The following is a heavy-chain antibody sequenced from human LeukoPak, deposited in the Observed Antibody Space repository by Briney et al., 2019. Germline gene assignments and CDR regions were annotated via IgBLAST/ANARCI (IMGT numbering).Heavy chain of an antibody. D-gene: IGHD6-25*01. J-gene: IGHJ4*02. Sequence: PGGSLRLSCATSGLTFSSNWMHWVCQAPGKGLVWVSRINSDGSSTIYADSVRGRFTISRDNAKNTLYLQMNSLRAEDTAVYYCSTQRGGSPGDYWGQGALVTVSS. CDR1: GLTFSSNW. CDR2: INSDGSST. V-gene: IGHV3-74*01. CDR3: STQRGGSPGDY.